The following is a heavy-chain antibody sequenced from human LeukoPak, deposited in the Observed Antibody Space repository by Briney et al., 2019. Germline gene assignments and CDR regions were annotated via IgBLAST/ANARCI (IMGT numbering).Heavy chain of an antibody. CDR3: ARSQYSSTWARDPYFDY. V-gene: IGHV5-51*01. CDR2: IYPADSGT. Sequence: GESLKISCTGSGYSFTNYWIAWVRQMPGKGLEWMGIIYPADSGTIYSPSFQGHVTISADKSISTAYLQWSSLKASDTAMYYCARSQYSSTWARDPYFDYWGLGTLVTVSS. CDR1: GYSFTNYW. D-gene: IGHD6-13*01. J-gene: IGHJ4*02.